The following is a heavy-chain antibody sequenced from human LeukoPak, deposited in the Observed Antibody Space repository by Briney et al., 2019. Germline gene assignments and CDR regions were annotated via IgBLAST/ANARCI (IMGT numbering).Heavy chain of an antibody. V-gene: IGHV1-2*02. J-gene: IGHJ6*03. Sequence: ASVKVSCKASGYTFTGYYMHWVRQAPGQGLEWMGWINPNSGGTNYAQKFQGRVTMTRDTSISTAYMELSRLRSDDTAVYYCARLSIAAADNYYYYCMDVWGKGTTVTVSS. CDR1: GYTFTGYY. CDR3: ARLSIAAADNYYYYCMDV. CDR2: INPNSGGT. D-gene: IGHD6-13*01.